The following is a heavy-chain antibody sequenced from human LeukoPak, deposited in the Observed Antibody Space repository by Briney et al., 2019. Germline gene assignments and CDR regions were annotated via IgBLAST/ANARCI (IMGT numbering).Heavy chain of an antibody. J-gene: IGHJ6*03. V-gene: IGHV4-34*01. CDR3: ARGIAARHYYYYYMDV. D-gene: IGHD6-6*01. CDR1: GGSFSGYY. Sequence: MPSETLSLTCAVYGGSFSGYYWSWIRQPPGKGLEWIGEINHSGSTNYNPSLKSRVTISVDTSKNQFSPKLSSVTAADTAVYYCARGIAARHYYYYYMDVWGKGTTVTVSS. CDR2: INHSGST.